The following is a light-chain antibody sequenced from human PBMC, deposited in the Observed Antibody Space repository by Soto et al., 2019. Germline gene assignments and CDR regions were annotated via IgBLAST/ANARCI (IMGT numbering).Light chain of an antibody. Sequence: DIQMTPSPSTLSASVVDRVTITCRTSQNINAWLAWYQQRPGQAPKLLIYDASTVQSGVPSRFSGSGSGTEFTLTISSLQPDDSATYYCQHYSLYSPWTFGQGTKVDIK. V-gene: IGKV1-5*01. CDR3: QHYSLYSPWT. J-gene: IGKJ1*01. CDR1: QNINAW. CDR2: DAS.